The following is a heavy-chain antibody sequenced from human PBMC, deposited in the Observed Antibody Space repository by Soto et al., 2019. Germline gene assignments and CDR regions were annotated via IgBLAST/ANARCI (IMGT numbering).Heavy chain of an antibody. CDR1: GGSFSDYT. Sequence: QVQLVQSGAEVKKPGSSVKVSCKASGGSFSDYTFSWVRQAPGQGLEWMGRIIPIFGIADYAQKFQGRVTIPADTSTSTAYMELSSLRSEDTAVYYCARDRDEGGDLLNWFDPWGQGTLVTVSS. D-gene: IGHD1-26*01. CDR3: ARDRDEGGDLLNWFDP. V-gene: IGHV1-69*08. CDR2: IIPIFGIA. J-gene: IGHJ5*02.